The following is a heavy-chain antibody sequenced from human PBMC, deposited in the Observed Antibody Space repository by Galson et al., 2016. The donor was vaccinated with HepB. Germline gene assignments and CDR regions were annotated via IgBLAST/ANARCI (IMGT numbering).Heavy chain of an antibody. CDR3: ARDPSVRLFRHFDL. J-gene: IGHJ2*01. D-gene: IGHD2/OR15-2a*01. V-gene: IGHV7-4-1*02. CDR2: INTNTGNP. Sequence: SVKVSCKASGYSFTTYTMNWVRQAPGQGLEWMGWINTNTGNPTYAQGFTGRFVFSLDTSVSTAYLQISSLKAEDTAVYYCARDPSVRLFRHFDLWGRGTLVTVSS. CDR1: GYSFTTYT.